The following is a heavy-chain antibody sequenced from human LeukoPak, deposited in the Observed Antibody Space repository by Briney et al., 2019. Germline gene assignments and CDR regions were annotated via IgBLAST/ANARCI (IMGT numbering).Heavy chain of an antibody. J-gene: IGHJ4*02. CDR3: ARDNLIYGSGSFTKFDY. CDR1: GYTFTSYG. V-gene: IGHV1-69*13. Sequence: GASVKVSCKASGYTFTSYGISWVRQAPGQGLEWMGGIIPIFGTANYAQKFQGRVTITADESTSTAYMELSSLRSEDTAVYYCARDNLIYGSGSFTKFDYWGQGTLVTVSS. D-gene: IGHD3-10*01. CDR2: IIPIFGTA.